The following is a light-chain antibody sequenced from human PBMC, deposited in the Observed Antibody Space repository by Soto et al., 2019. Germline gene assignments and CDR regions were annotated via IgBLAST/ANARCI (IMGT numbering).Light chain of an antibody. Sequence: QSVLTQPPPVSGAPGQMVTISCTGSSSSIGAGFDVHWYQQLPGAAPKILIYGNNYRASGVPDRFSGSKSGTSASLAITGLQAEDEADYYCQSYDSSLTGSKVFGTGTKVTV. CDR2: GNN. V-gene: IGLV1-40*01. CDR1: SSSIGAGFD. CDR3: QSYDSSLTGSKV. J-gene: IGLJ1*01.